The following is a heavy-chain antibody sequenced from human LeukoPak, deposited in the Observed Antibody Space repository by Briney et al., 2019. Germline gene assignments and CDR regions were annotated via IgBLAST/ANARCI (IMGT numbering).Heavy chain of an antibody. CDR1: GGTFSSYA. V-gene: IGHV1-69*05. Sequence: SVKVSCKASGGTFSSYAISWVRQAPGQGLEWMGGIIPIFGTANYAQKFQGRVTITTDESTSTAYMELSSLRSENTAVYYCARNLPHFYCSSTSCQDNWFDPWGQGTLVTVSS. J-gene: IGHJ5*02. CDR2: IIPIFGTA. CDR3: ARNLPHFYCSSTSCQDNWFDP. D-gene: IGHD2-2*01.